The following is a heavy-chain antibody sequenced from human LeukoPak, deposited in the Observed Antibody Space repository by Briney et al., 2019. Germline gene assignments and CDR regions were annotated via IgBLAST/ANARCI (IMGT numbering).Heavy chain of an antibody. Sequence: GRSLRLSCAASGFTFSSYGMHWVRQAPGKGLEWVAVIWYDGSNKYYADSVKGRFTISRDNSKNTLYLQMNSLRAEDTAVYYCARDGRRVAAAGTSFDPWGQGTLVTVSS. J-gene: IGHJ5*02. CDR2: IWYDGSNK. CDR1: GFTFSSYG. CDR3: ARDGRRVAAAGTSFDP. D-gene: IGHD6-13*01. V-gene: IGHV3-33*01.